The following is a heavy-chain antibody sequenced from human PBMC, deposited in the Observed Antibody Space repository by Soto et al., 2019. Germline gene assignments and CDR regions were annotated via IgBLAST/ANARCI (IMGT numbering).Heavy chain of an antibody. D-gene: IGHD3-16*01. Sequence: QVHLVESGGGMVKPGEPLRISCAASRFSFRDYFMSWIRQAPGKGLEWISYIGPYGNTIYYADSVKGRFVISRDDTTNSLFLQMANLRADDTAVYYCARDDYTYGVSWGQGTLVTVSS. J-gene: IGHJ5*02. CDR3: ARDDYTYGVS. V-gene: IGHV3-11*01. CDR1: RFSFRDYF. CDR2: IGPYGNTI.